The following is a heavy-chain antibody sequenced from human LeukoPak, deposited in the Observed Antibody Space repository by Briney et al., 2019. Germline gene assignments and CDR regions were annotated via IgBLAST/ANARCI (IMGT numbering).Heavy chain of an antibody. D-gene: IGHD6-6*01. CDR3: ARGLNLYSSSSHFDY. Sequence: ASVHVSCRSSGYTFTNYGITWVRQAPGQGLEWMGWIGADTGNTNYVQRLPGRVTMTRDTSTSTAYMELTSLTADDTAVYYCARGLNLYSSSSHFDYWGQGTLVTVSS. V-gene: IGHV1-18*01. J-gene: IGHJ4*02. CDR2: IGADTGNT. CDR1: GYTFTNYG.